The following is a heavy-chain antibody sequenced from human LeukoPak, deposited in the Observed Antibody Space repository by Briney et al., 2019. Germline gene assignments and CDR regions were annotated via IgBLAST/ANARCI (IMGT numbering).Heavy chain of an antibody. J-gene: IGHJ3*02. CDR1: GGSISSYY. CDR2: IYYSGST. D-gene: IGHD6-13*01. Sequence: SETLSLTCTVSGGSISSYYWTWIRQPAGKGLEWIGYIYYSGSTNYNPSLKSRVTISVDTSKNQFSLKLSSVTAADTAVYYCARRMSIAAAGIDAFDIWGQGTMVTVSS. CDR3: ARRMSIAAAGIDAFDI. V-gene: IGHV4-59*08.